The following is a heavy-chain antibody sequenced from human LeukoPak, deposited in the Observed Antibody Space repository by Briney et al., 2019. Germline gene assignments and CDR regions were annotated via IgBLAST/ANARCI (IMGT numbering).Heavy chain of an antibody. CDR2: INAGNGKI. Sequence: ASVKVSCKTSGYTFSDYAVQWVRQAPGQRLEWMGWINAGNGKIRYSQKFQDRVTISRDTSATTAYLDLSSLKSEDTAVYYCARARWTSTVTTYYLDFWGQRTLVTVSS. D-gene: IGHD4-17*01. V-gene: IGHV1-3*01. CDR1: GYTFSDYA. CDR3: ARARWTSTVTTYYLDF. J-gene: IGHJ4*02.